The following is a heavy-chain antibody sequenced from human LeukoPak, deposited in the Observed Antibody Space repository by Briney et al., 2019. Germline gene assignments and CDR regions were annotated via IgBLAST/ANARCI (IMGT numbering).Heavy chain of an antibody. D-gene: IGHD3/OR15-3a*01. CDR2: INPDSGGT. V-gene: IGHV1-2*06. Sequence: ASVKVSCKASGYTFTGYFMHWVRQAPGQGLEWVGRINPDSGGTNYAQKFQGRVSMTRDTSINTAYMELSRLTSDDTAIYYCAKDYRIWTDQDNWFDPWGQGTLVTVSS. CDR3: AKDYRIWTDQDNWFDP. J-gene: IGHJ5*02. CDR1: GYTFTGYF.